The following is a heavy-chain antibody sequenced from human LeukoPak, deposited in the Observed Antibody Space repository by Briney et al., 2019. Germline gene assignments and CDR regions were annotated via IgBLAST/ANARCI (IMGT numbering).Heavy chain of an antibody. D-gene: IGHD6-13*01. CDR3: ARGVHSSGGYKSGGFDP. CDR1: GFTVSSNY. J-gene: IGHJ5*02. Sequence: QPGGSLRLSCAASGFTVSSNYMSWVRQAPGKGLEWVSVIYSGGSTYYADSVKGRFTISRDNSKNTLYLQMNSLRAEDTAVYYCARGVHSSGGYKSGGFDPWGRGTLVTVSS. V-gene: IGHV3-53*01. CDR2: IYSGGST.